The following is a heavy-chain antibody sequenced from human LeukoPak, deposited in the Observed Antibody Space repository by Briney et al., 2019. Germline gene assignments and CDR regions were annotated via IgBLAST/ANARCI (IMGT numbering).Heavy chain of an antibody. Sequence: GGSLRLSCAASGFTFSSYSMNWVRQAPGKGLEWVSSISSSSSYIYYADSVKGRFTISRDNAKNSLYLQTNSLRAEDTAVYYCARDRSPYDWNPVGELYYYYYGMDVWGQGTTVTVSS. CDR1: GFTFSSYS. D-gene: IGHD1-1*01. CDR2: ISSSSSYI. CDR3: ARDRSPYDWNPVGELYYYYYGMDV. J-gene: IGHJ6*02. V-gene: IGHV3-21*01.